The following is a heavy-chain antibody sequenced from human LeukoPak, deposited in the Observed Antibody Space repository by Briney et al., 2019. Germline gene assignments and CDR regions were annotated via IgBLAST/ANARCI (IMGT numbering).Heavy chain of an antibody. V-gene: IGHV4-4*07. CDR2: IYSSGST. CDR3: ARIGSGGDWSY. D-gene: IGHD2-21*01. J-gene: IGHJ4*02. Sequence: SETLALTCTVSGGSISNYYWSWIRQPAGKELEWIGRIYSSGSTNYNPSLKSRVTMSVDTSKNQFSLKLTSVTAADTAVYYCARIGSGGDWSYWGQGTLVTVSS. CDR1: GGSISNYY.